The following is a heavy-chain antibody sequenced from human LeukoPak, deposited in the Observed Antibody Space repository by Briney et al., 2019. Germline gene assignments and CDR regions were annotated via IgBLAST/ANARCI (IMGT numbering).Heavy chain of an antibody. CDR1: GFTFSNYW. CDR3: AREDN. V-gene: IGHV3-7*01. CDR2: IKQDGSEK. Sequence: GGSLRLSCAASGFTFSNYWMIWVRQAPGKGLEWVGNIKQDGSEKRYADSVRGRFSISRDNAQTSLYLQMNSLRAEDTAVYYCAREDNWGQGTLVTVSS. J-gene: IGHJ4*02.